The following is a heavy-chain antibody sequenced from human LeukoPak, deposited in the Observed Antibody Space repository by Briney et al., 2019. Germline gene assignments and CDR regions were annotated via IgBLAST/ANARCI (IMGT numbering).Heavy chain of an antibody. CDR3: AREGSGSYEYYFDY. D-gene: IGHD1-26*01. V-gene: IGHV3-48*03. J-gene: IGHJ4*02. CDR1: GFTFSSYE. CDR2: ISSSGSTI. Sequence: PGGSLRLSCAASGFTFSSYEMNWVRQAPGKGLEWVSYISSSGSTIYYVDSVKGRFTISRDNAKNSLYLQMNSLRAEDTAVYYCAREGSGSYEYYFDYWGQGTLVTVSS.